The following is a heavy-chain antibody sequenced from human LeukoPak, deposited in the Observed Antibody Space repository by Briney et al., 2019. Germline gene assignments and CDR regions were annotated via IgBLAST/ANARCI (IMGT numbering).Heavy chain of an antibody. V-gene: IGHV4-38-2*02. Sequence: SETLSLTCTVSGYSISSGYYWGWIRQPPGKGLEWIGSVYHSGSTYYNPSLKSRVTISVDTSKNQFSLRMSSVTAADTAVYYCARAVVVAATTWFDPWGQGTLVTVSS. CDR2: VYHSGST. CDR1: GYSISSGYY. J-gene: IGHJ5*02. CDR3: ARAVVVAATTWFDP. D-gene: IGHD2-15*01.